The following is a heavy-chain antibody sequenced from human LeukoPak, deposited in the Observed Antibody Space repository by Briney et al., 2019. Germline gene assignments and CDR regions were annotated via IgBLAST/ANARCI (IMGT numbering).Heavy chain of an antibody. J-gene: IGHJ6*03. Sequence: GGSLRLFCAASGFPFHDYYMRWLRQAPGKAREGVSYISSSGSTIYYADSVKGRFTISRDNAKNSLYLQMNSLRAEDTAVYYCARVEADIAARPYYYYYYMDVWGKGTTVTVSS. CDR2: ISSSGSTI. CDR1: GFPFHDYY. V-gene: IGHV3-11*01. D-gene: IGHD6-6*01. CDR3: ARVEADIAARPYYYYYYMDV.